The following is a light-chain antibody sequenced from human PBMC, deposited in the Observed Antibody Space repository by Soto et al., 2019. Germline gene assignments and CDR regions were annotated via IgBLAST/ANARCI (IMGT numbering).Light chain of an antibody. Sequence: EIPLTQSPSSLASSARERLTLTCRASRNVSIYLNWYQHKPGKGPTLLIHATSNLQIGVPSRFSGSGSGTEFTFTISSLEPEDFGTYYCQQSYKMPSFGQGTRLEIK. CDR3: QQSYKMPS. V-gene: IGKV1-39*01. CDR1: RNVSIY. J-gene: IGKJ5*01. CDR2: ATS.